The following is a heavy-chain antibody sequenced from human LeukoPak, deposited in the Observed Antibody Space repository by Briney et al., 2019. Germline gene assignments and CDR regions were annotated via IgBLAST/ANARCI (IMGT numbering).Heavy chain of an antibody. D-gene: IGHD3-22*01. V-gene: IGHV3-11*01. CDR3: ARAHDSSGYFVY. CDR2: ISSSGSTI. J-gene: IGHJ4*02. CDR1: GFTFSDYY. Sequence: GGSLRLSCAASGFTFSDYYMSWIRQAPGKGLERVSYISSSGSTIYYADSVKGRFTISRDNAKNALYLQMNSLRAEDTAVYYCARAHDSSGYFVYWGQGTLVTVSS.